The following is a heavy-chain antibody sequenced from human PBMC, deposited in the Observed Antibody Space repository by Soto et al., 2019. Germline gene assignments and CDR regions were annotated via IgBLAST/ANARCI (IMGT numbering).Heavy chain of an antibody. J-gene: IGHJ3*02. CDR1: GFTFSSYS. CDR2: ISSSSSYI. D-gene: IGHD6-19*01. Sequence: PGGSLRLSCAASGFTFSSYSMNWVRQAPGKGLEWVSSISSSSSYIYYADSVKGRFTISRDNAKNSLYLQMNSLRAEDTAVYYCARDLTTPFLTIAVAGTFSFHILRQATMVTVPS. V-gene: IGHV3-21*01. CDR3: ARDLTTPFLTIAVAGTFSFHI.